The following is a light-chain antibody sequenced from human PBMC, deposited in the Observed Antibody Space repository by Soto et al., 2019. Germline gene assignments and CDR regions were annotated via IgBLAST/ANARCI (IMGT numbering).Light chain of an antibody. CDR1: QSISSF. Sequence: DIQMTQSPSSLSASVGDRVTVTCRASQSISSFLNWYQHKPGKAPKLLIYGASSLQSGVPSRFSGSGSGADFTLTISXXXXXDFATYYCQQSYSAPRTLGQGTKLEIK. CDR3: QQSYSAPRT. J-gene: IGKJ2*01. CDR2: GAS. V-gene: IGKV1-39*01.